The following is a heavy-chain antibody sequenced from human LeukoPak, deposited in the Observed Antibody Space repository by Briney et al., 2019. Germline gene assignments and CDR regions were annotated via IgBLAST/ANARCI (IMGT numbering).Heavy chain of an antibody. CDR3: AKDHGFGELFGYYYYGMDV. Sequence: PGGSLRLSCAASGFTFSSYGMHWVRQAPGKGLEWVAVISYDGSNKYYADSVKGRFTISRDNSKNTLYLQMNSLRAEGTAVYYCAKDHGFGELFGYYYYGMDVWGQGTTVTVSS. V-gene: IGHV3-30*18. D-gene: IGHD3-10*01. J-gene: IGHJ6*02. CDR2: ISYDGSNK. CDR1: GFTFSSYG.